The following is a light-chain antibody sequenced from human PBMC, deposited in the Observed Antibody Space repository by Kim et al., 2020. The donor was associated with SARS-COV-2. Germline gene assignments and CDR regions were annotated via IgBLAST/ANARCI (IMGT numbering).Light chain of an antibody. J-gene: IGLJ2*01. CDR1: RFRSYY. CDR3: NSRGSNDNVL. CDR2: GKN. Sequence: SSELTQDPAVSVALGQTARITCQGDRFRSYYATWYQQKPGQAPIVVIYGKNNRPSGIPDRFSGSSSGDTASLTITGTQAGDEADYYCNSRGSNDNVLFGGGTKLTVL. V-gene: IGLV3-19*01.